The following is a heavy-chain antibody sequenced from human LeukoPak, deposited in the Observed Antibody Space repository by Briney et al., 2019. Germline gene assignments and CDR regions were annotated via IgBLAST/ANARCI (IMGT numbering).Heavy chain of an antibody. J-gene: IGHJ4*02. V-gene: IGHV4-59*12. Sequence: PSETLSLTCTVSGVSITGYFWSWIRQSPGKGLEWIAYIYYSGSTDYNPSLKSRVTISLDTSKSQFSLKLTSVTAADMGIYYCARGALLNGFPNVWGTYRYFDSWGQGTLVTVSS. D-gene: IGHD3-16*02. CDR3: ARGALLNGFPNVWGTYRYFDS. CDR2: IYYSGST. CDR1: GVSITGYF.